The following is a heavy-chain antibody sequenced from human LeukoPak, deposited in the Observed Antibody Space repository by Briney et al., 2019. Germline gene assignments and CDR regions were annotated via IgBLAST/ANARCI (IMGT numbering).Heavy chain of an antibody. V-gene: IGHV4-39*01. Sequence: SETLSLTCAVYGGSFSSYYWGWIRQPPGKGLEWNGSIYYSGSTYYNPSLKSRVTISVDTSKNQFSLKLSSVTAADTAVYYCANMVVPAATGVFDPWGQGTLVTVSS. CDR1: GGSFSSYY. J-gene: IGHJ5*02. D-gene: IGHD2-2*01. CDR2: IYYSGST. CDR3: ANMVVPAATGVFDP.